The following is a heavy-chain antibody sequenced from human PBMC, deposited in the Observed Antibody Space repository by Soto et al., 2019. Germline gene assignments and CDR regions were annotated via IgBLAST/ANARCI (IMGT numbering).Heavy chain of an antibody. CDR2: ISAYNGNT. CDR3: ARDQGGITICIQRGDYYFAGMDV. J-gene: IGHJ6*02. CDR1: GYTFTSYG. D-gene: IGHD3-3*01. V-gene: IGHV1-18*04. Sequence: QVHLVQSGAEVKKPGASVTVSCKASGYTFTSYGISWVLQAPGQGLEWMGWISAYNGNTNYAQKLQGRVTMTTDTYTSTAYMELRSLRSEDTAVYYCARDQGGITICIQRGDYYFAGMDVWGQGNTVTFSS.